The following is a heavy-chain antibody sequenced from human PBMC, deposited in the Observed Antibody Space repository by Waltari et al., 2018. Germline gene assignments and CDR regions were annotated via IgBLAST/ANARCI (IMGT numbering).Heavy chain of an antibody. CDR2: INHSGST. CDR1: GGSFSGYY. D-gene: IGHD4-17*01. V-gene: IGHV4-34*01. J-gene: IGHJ4*02. Sequence: QVQLQQWGAGLLKPSETLSLTCAVYGGSFSGYYWSWIRQPPGKGLEWIGEINHSGSTNYNPPLKSRVTISVDTSKNQFSLKLSAVTAADTAVYYCARVLRDRYFDYWGQGTLVTVSS. CDR3: ARVLRDRYFDY.